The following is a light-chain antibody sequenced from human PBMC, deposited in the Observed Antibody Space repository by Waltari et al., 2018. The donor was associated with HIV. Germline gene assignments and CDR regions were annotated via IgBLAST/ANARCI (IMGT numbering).Light chain of an antibody. Sequence: DIVMTQSPDSLAVSLGERATINRTSTQSLIYSSDNENYLAWYQQKPGQPPKLLIYWASTRESGVPDRFSGSGSGTDFTLTISSLQAEDVAVYYCQQYYSTPITFGQGTRLEIK. V-gene: IGKV4-1*01. CDR3: QQYYSTPIT. CDR1: QSLIYSSDNENY. CDR2: WAS. J-gene: IGKJ5*01.